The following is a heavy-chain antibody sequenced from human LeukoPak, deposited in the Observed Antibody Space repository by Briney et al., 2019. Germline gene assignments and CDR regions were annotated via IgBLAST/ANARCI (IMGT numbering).Heavy chain of an antibody. Sequence: GASVKVSCKASGYTFTSYGISWVRQAPGQGLEWMGWISAYNGNTNYAQKFQGRVTITADKSTSTAYMELSSLRSEDTAVYYCARPGSGSYYFDYWGQGTLVTVSS. J-gene: IGHJ4*02. CDR2: ISAYNGNT. CDR1: GYTFTSYG. CDR3: ARPGSGSYYFDY. V-gene: IGHV1-18*01. D-gene: IGHD3-10*01.